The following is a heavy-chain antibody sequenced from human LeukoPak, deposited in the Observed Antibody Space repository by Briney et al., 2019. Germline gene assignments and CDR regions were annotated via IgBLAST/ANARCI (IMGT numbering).Heavy chain of an antibody. D-gene: IGHD3-22*01. CDR3: ARDRHYYDSSGYYAGFDY. J-gene: IGHJ4*02. V-gene: IGHV4-39*07. CDR2: IYYSGST. CDR1: GGSISSYY. Sequence: SETLSLTCTVSGGSISSYYWGWIRQPPGKGLEWIGSIYYSGSTYYNPSLKSRVTISVDTSKNQFSLKLSSVTAADTAVYYCARDRHYYDSSGYYAGFDYWGQGTLVTVSS.